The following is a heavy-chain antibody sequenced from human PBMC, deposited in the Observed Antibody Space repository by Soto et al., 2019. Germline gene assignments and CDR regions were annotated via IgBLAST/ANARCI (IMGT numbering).Heavy chain of an antibody. V-gene: IGHV4-31*03. J-gene: IGHJ4*02. Sequence: QVQLQESGPGLVKPSQTLSLTCTVSGGSISSGGYYWSWIRQHPGKGLEWIGYIYYSGSTYYNPSLKRRVTISVDTSKNQFSRKLSSVTAADTAVYYCARETKSSSLDYWGQGTLVTVSS. CDR1: GGSISSGGYY. D-gene: IGHD6-6*01. CDR2: IYYSGST. CDR3: ARETKSSSLDY.